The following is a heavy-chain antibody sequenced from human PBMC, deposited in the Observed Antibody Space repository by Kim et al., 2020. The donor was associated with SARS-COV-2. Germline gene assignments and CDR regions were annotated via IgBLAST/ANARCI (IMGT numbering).Heavy chain of an antibody. J-gene: IGHJ4*02. V-gene: IGHV1-2*02. CDR3: ARGLDY. Sequence: PTGGDTNYAQKFQGRVTMTRDTSISTAYMELSRLRSDDTAVYYCARGLDYWGQGTLVTVSS. CDR2: PTGGDT.